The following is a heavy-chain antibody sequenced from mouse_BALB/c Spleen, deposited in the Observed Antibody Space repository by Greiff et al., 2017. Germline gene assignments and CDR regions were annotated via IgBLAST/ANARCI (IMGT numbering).Heavy chain of an antibody. V-gene: IGHV3-6*02. CDR2: ISYDGSN. CDR1: GYSITSGYY. D-gene: IGHD1-1*01. CDR3: AREGDYYGSSTGFAY. Sequence: EVKLMESGPGLVKPSPSLSLTCSVTGYSITSGYYWNWIRQFPGTQLEWMGYISYDGSNNYNPSLKNRISITRDTSKNQFFLKLNSVTTEDTATYYCAREGDYYGSSTGFAYWGQGTLVTVSA. J-gene: IGHJ3*01.